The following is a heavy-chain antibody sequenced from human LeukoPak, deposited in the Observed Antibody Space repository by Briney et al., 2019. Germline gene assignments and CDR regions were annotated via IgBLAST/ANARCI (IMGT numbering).Heavy chain of an antibody. CDR2: TYYRSKWYN. CDR3: AREGSDGYLFDY. CDR1: GDSVSANGAA. Sequence: SQTLSLTCAISGDSVSANGAAWNWIRQSPSRGLEWLGRTYYRSKWYNDYAVSVKSRVTINPDTSKNQFSLQLNSVTPEDTAVYYCAREGSDGYLFDYWGQGSLVIVSS. V-gene: IGHV6-1*01. D-gene: IGHD3-22*01. J-gene: IGHJ4*02.